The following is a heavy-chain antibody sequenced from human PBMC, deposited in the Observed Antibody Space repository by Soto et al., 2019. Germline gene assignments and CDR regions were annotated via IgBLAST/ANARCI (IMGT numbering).Heavy chain of an antibody. J-gene: IGHJ6*02. CDR1: GGSFSGYY. CDR2: INHSGST. V-gene: IGHV4-34*01. Sequence: SETLSLTCAVYGGSFSGYYWSWIRQPPGKGLEWIGEINHSGSTNYNPSLKSRVTISVDTSKNQFSLKLSSVTAADTAVYYCARVHGSYGMDVWRQGTTVTVSS. CDR3: ARVHGSYGMDV.